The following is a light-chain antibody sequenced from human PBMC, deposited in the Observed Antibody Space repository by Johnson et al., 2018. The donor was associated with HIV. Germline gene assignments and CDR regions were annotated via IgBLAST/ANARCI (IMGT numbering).Light chain of an antibody. CDR1: SSNIGNNY. V-gene: IGLV1-51*01. J-gene: IGLJ1*01. CDR3: LPWDTGGV. CDR2: DNN. Sequence: QSVLTQPPSVSAAPGQKVTISCSGSSSNIGNNYVSWYQHLPGTAPKLLIYDNNKRPSGIPDRFSGSKSGTSATLGITGLWPADEADYYCLPWDTGGVFGTGTKVAVL.